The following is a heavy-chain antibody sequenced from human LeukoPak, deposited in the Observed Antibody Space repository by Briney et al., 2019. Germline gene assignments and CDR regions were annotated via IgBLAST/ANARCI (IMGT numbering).Heavy chain of an antibody. J-gene: IGHJ6*03. CDR3: ARDVQVSNIVVVPAVYYYYMGV. CDR2: ISSSSSYI. D-gene: IGHD2-2*01. CDR1: GFTFSSYS. V-gene: IGHV3-21*01. Sequence: GGSLRLSCAASGFTFSSYSMNWVRQAPGKGLEWVSSISSSSSYIYYADSVKGRFTISRDNAKNSLYLQMNSLRAEDTAVYYCARDVQVSNIVVVPAVYYYYMGVWGKGTTVTISS.